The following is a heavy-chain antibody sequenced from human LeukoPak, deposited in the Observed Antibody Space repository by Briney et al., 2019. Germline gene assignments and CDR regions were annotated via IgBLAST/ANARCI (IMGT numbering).Heavy chain of an antibody. J-gene: IGHJ4*02. CDR1: GFTFSSYE. V-gene: IGHV3-66*01. CDR3: ARDSSSYYFDY. D-gene: IGHD6-6*01. Sequence: PGRSLRLSCAASGFTFSSYEMNWVRQAPGKGLEWVSIIYTGGTTHYADSLKDRFTISRDDSINTLYLQMNSLRAEDTAVYYCARDSSSYYFDYWGQGTLVTVSS. CDR2: IYTGGTT.